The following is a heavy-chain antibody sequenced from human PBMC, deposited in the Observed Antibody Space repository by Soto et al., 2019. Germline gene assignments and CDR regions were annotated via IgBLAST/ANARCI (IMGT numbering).Heavy chain of an antibody. J-gene: IGHJ6*03. CDR2: IYYSGST. D-gene: IGHD6-19*01. CDR1: GCSISSYY. CDR3: ARHGIIAVAGTSYYYMDV. V-gene: IGHV4-59*08. Sequence: SETLSLTCTVSGCSISSYYWSWIRQPPGKGLEWIGYIYYSGSTNYNPSLKSRVTISVDTSKNQFSLKLSSVTAADTAVYYCARHGIIAVAGTSYYYMDVWGKGTTVTVSS.